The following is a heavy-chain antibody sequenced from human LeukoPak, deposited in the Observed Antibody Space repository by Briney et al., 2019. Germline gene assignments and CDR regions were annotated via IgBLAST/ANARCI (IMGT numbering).Heavy chain of an antibody. CDR2: ISGGGGST. CDR1: GFTFTSYS. V-gene: IGHV3-23*01. Sequence: PGGSLRLSCAASGFTFTSYSMNWVRQAPGKGLEWVSTISGGGGSTYYADSVKGRFTISRDNSKNTLYLQVNSLRAEDTAVYFCAKQSAGSAAWYSLHYDFWGQGTLVTVSS. J-gene: IGHJ4*02. D-gene: IGHD6-13*01. CDR3: AKQSAGSAAWYSLHYDF.